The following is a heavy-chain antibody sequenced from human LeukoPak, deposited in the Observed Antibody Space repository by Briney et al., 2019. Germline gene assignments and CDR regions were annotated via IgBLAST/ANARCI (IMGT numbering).Heavy chain of an antibody. V-gene: IGHV4-59*01. D-gene: IGHD5-18*01. J-gene: IGHJ4*02. CDR3: ARVRSGYSYGPFDY. CDR1: GGSIGSYY. CDR2: IYYRGST. Sequence: KPSETLSLTCTDSGGSIGSYYWSWIRQPPGKGVEWIGYIYYRGSTNYNPSLKSRVTISIDTSKNQFSLKLSSVTAADTAVYYCARVRSGYSYGPFDYWGQGTLVTVSS.